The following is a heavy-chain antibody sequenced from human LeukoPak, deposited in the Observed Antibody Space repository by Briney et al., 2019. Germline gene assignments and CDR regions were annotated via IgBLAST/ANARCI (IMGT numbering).Heavy chain of an antibody. CDR1: DYTFTNYG. CDR3: IVVPAAIGGYYFDY. V-gene: IGHV1-18*01. CDR2: ISAYNGKT. D-gene: IGHD2-2*02. Sequence: ASVKVSCKASDYTFTNYGVSWVRQAPGQGLEWMGWISAYNGKTYYAQKFQGRVTVTTDTSTSTAYMELSSLRSEDTAVYYCIVVPAAIGGYYFDYWGQGTLVTVSS. J-gene: IGHJ4*02.